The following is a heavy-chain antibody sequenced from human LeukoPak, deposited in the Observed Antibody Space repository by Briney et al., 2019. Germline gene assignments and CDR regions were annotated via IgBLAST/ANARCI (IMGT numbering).Heavy chain of an antibody. CDR1: GFTFSSYA. D-gene: IGHD2-21*01. J-gene: IGHJ6*03. CDR3: VREDWAYYYYMDV. Sequence: GGSLRLSCAASGFTFSSYAMSWVRQAPGKGLEWVSAISGSGGGTFYADSVKGRFTISRDNSKNTLYLQMNSLRGEDTAIYYCVREDWAYYYYMDVWGKGTTVTVSS. CDR2: ISGSGGGT. V-gene: IGHV3-23*01.